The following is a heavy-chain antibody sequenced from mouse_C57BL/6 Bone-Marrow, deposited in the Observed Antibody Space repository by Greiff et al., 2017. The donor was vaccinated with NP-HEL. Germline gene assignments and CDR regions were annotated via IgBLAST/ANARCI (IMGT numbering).Heavy chain of an antibody. CDR1: GYAFSSYW. CDR3: ERVGLNY. CDR2: IYPGDGDT. V-gene: IGHV1-80*01. Sequence: VQGVESGAELVKPGASVKISCKASGYAFSSYWMNWVKQRPGKGLEWIGQIYPGDGDTNYNGKFKGKATLTADKYSSTAYMQLSSLTSEDSAVYFCERVGLNYWGQGTSVTVSS. D-gene: IGHD4-1*01. J-gene: IGHJ4*01.